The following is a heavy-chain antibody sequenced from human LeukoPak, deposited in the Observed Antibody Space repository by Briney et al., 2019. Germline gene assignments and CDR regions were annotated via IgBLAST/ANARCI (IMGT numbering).Heavy chain of an antibody. D-gene: IGHD6-13*01. CDR2: ISSSSSTI. J-gene: IGHJ4*02. CDR1: GFTFSSYS. Sequence: PGGSLRLSCAASGFTFSSYSMNWVRQAPGKRLEWVSYISSSSSTISYADSVKGRFTISRDNAKNSLYLQMNSLRAEDTAVYYCARVRAGYWFDYWGQGTLVTVSS. CDR3: ARVRAGYWFDY. V-gene: IGHV3-48*01.